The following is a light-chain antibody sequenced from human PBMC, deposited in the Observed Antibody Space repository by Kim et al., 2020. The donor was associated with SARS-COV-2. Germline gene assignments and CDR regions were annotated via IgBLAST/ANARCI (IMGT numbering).Light chain of an antibody. Sequence: GQKVTISCSGSSSNIENNYVAWYQQLPGTAPKFLIYDNNRRPSGIPDRFSGSKSGTSATLGITGLQTGDEADYYCGTWDSSLSAAVFGGGTQLTVL. J-gene: IGLJ7*01. CDR3: GTWDSSLSAAV. CDR1: SSNIENNY. CDR2: DNN. V-gene: IGLV1-51*01.